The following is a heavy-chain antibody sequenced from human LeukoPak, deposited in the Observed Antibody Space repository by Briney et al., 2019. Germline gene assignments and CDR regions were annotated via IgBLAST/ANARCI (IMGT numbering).Heavy chain of an antibody. J-gene: IGHJ4*02. V-gene: IGHV3-30*18. CDR1: GFTFSSYG. D-gene: IGHD3-3*01. CDR3: AKHLPGLRFLEWLGVSVDY. CDR2: ISYDGSNK. Sequence: PGRSLRLSCAASGFTFSSYGMHWVRQAPGKGLEWVAVISYDGSNKYYADSVKGRFTISRDNSKNTLYLQMNSLRAEDTAVYYCAKHLPGLRFLEWLGVSVDYWGQGTLVTVSS.